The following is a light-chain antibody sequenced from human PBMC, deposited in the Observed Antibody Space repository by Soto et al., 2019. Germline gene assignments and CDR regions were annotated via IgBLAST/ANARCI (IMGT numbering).Light chain of an antibody. CDR3: SSYAGSSTWV. Sequence: LTQPPSASGSPGQSVTIPCTGTSSDVGAYNYVSWYQQHPGKAPKLVIYGVTERPSGVPDRFSGSKSGNTASLTVSGLQSEDEADYYCSSYAGSSTWVFGGGTQLTVL. CDR2: GVT. CDR1: SSDVGAYNY. V-gene: IGLV2-8*01. J-gene: IGLJ3*02.